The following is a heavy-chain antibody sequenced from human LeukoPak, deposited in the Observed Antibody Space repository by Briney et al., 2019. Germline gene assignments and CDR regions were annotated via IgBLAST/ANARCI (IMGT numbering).Heavy chain of an antibody. Sequence: PGGSLRLSCAASGFTFSSYSMNWVRQAPGKGLEWVSSISSGSSYIYYADSVKGRFTISRDNAKNSLYLQMNSLRAEDTAVYYCARYSSSWYTPKNYFDYWGQGTLVTVSS. CDR1: GFTFSSYS. CDR2: ISSGSSYI. D-gene: IGHD6-13*01. CDR3: ARYSSSWYTPKNYFDY. V-gene: IGHV3-21*01. J-gene: IGHJ4*02.